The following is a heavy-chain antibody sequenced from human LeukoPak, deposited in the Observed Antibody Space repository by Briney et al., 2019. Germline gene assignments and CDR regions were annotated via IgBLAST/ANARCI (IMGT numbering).Heavy chain of an antibody. Sequence: ASVKVSCKASGYTFTSYAMHWVRQAPGQRLEWMGWINAGNGNTKYSQKFQGRVTITRDTSASTAYMELSSLRSEDTAVYYCARDLITMVRGVIIRNWFGPWGQGTLVTVSS. D-gene: IGHD3-10*01. CDR1: GYTFTSYA. CDR2: INAGNGNT. J-gene: IGHJ5*02. V-gene: IGHV1-3*01. CDR3: ARDLITMVRGVIIRNWFGP.